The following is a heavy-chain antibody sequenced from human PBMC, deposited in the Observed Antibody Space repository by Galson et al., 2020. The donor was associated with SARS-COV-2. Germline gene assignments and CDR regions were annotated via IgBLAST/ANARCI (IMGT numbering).Heavy chain of an antibody. CDR3: VRSRGADAFDI. CDR2: ISNSSSYI. Sequence: NSGGSLRLSCAVSGFTFSSYSMNWVRQAPGKGLEWVSSISNSSSYIYYADSVKGRFTISRDNAKNSLYLQMHSLRAEDTSVYYFVRSRGADAFDIWGQGTMVTVSS. CDR1: GFTFSSYS. J-gene: IGHJ3*02. V-gene: IGHV3-21*01. D-gene: IGHD1-26*01.